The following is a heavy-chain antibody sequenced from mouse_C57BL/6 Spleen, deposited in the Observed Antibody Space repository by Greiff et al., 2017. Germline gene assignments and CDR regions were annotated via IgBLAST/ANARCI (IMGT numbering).Heavy chain of an antibody. V-gene: IGHV3-6*01. CDR3: ARPFTSGSSYALGY. CDR2: ISYDGSN. CDR1: GYSITSGYY. Sequence: VQLKESGPGLVKPSQSLSLTCSVTGYSITSGYYWNWIRQFPGNKLEWMGYISYDGSNNYNPSLKNRISITRDTSKNQFFLKLNSVTTEDTATYYCARPFTSGSSYALGYWGQGTTLTVSS. D-gene: IGHD1-1*01. J-gene: IGHJ2*01.